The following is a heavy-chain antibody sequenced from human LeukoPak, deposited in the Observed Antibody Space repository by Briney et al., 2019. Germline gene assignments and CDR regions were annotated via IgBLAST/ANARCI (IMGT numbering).Heavy chain of an antibody. V-gene: IGHV4-39*07. J-gene: IGHJ6*03. CDR1: GGSISSSSYY. D-gene: IGHD1-26*01. CDR3: ARGGGVDYYYYYMDV. Sequence: SETLSLTCTVSGGSISSSSYYWGWIRQPPGKGLEWIGSIYYSGSTNYNPSLKSRVTISVDTSKTPLSLKLSSVTAADTAVYYCARGGGVDYYYYYMDVWGKGTTVTVSS. CDR2: IYYSGST.